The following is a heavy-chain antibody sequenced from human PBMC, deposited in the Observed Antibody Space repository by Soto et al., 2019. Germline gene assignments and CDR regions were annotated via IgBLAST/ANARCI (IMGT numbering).Heavy chain of an antibody. Sequence: EVQLVQSGAEVKKAGESLKISCKGSGYSFSNNWVGWVRQMPGKGLEWMGIMHPGDSDTRYSPSFQGQVTISADKSINTAYLQWSSLKPWDSAMYYCARHNRYSSTWFEGWFDPWGQGTLVTVSS. CDR2: MHPGDSDT. CDR3: ARHNRYSSTWFEGWFDP. V-gene: IGHV5-51*03. J-gene: IGHJ5*02. D-gene: IGHD6-13*01. CDR1: GYSFSNNW.